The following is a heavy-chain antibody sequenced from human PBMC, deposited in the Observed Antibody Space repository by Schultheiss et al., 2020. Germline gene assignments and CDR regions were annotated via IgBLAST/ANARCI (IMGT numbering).Heavy chain of an antibody. J-gene: IGHJ4*02. D-gene: IGHD6-13*01. Sequence: GESLKISCTVSGFTFSSYAMTWVRQAPGTGLQWVSAISGSGGSTYYADSVKGRFTISRDNSKNTLYLQMNSLRVEDTAVYYCAKDQAGTPQIDYWGQGTLVTVSS. CDR2: ISGSGGST. CDR3: AKDQAGTPQIDY. CDR1: GFTFSSYA. V-gene: IGHV3-23*01.